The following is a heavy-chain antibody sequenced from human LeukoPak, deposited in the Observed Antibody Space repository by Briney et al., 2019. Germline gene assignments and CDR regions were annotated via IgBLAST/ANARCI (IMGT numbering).Heavy chain of an antibody. V-gene: IGHV4-39*01. D-gene: IGHD3-22*01. CDR3: ARRRYYDRTGYLD. J-gene: IGHJ1*01. CDR2: IYYRGST. Sequence: SATLSLTCAIAGDSISSSSYYWGWIRQPPGKGLEWIGDIYYRGSTYYNPSLKSRVSISIDTSNNQFSLTLNSVTAADTALYFCARRRYYDRTGYLDCGQGTLVTVSS. CDR1: GDSISSSSYY.